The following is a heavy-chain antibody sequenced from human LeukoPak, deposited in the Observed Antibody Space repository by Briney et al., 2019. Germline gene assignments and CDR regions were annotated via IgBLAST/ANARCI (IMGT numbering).Heavy chain of an antibody. J-gene: IGHJ4*02. CDR3: ARDLLYCSGGSCYSILDY. CDR1: GFTFSSYS. V-gene: IGHV3-21*01. D-gene: IGHD2-15*01. CDR2: ISSSSSYI. Sequence: GGSLRLSCAASGFTFSSYSMNWVRQAPGKGLEWVSSISSSSSYIYYADSVKGRFTISRDNAKNSLYLQMNSLRAEDTAVYYCARDLLYCSGGSCYSILDYWGQGTLVTVSS.